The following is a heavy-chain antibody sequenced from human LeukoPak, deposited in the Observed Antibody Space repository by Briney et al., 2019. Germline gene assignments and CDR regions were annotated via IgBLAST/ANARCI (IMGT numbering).Heavy chain of an antibody. CDR1: GFTVSSNY. CDR2: IYSGGST. Sequence: GGSLRLSCAASGFTVSSNYMSWVRQAPGKGLEWVSAIYSGGSTYYADSVKGRFTISRDNSKNTLYLQMNSLRAEDTAVYYCAREPFKAFCSGGSCPWGQGTLVTVSS. J-gene: IGHJ5*02. CDR3: AREPFKAFCSGGSCP. D-gene: IGHD2-15*01. V-gene: IGHV3-53*01.